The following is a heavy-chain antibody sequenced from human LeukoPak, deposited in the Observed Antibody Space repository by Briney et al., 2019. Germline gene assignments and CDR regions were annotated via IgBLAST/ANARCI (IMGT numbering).Heavy chain of an antibody. Sequence: PGGSLRLSCAASGFTFSSYAMHWVRQAPGKGLEWVAVISYDGSNKYYADSVKGRFTISRDNSKNTLYLQMNSLRAEDTAVYYCARDGVIAVAVFYFDYWGQGTLVTVSS. D-gene: IGHD6-19*01. CDR2: ISYDGSNK. J-gene: IGHJ4*02. CDR1: GFTFSSYA. V-gene: IGHV3-30*01. CDR3: ARDGVIAVAVFYFDY.